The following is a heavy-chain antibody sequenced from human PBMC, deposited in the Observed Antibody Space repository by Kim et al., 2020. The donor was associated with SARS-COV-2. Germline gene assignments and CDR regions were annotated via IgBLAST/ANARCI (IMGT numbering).Heavy chain of an antibody. V-gene: IGHV4-59*01. CDR2: IYYSGST. J-gene: IGHJ6*02. CDR3: ARVGGYSYAYYYYGMDV. Sequence: SETLSLTCTVSGGSISSYYWSWIRQPPGKGLEWIGYIYYSGSTNYNPSLKSRVTISVDTSKNQFSLKLSSVTAADTAVYYCARVGGYSYAYYYYGMDVWGQGTTVTVSS. CDR1: GGSISSYY. D-gene: IGHD5-18*01.